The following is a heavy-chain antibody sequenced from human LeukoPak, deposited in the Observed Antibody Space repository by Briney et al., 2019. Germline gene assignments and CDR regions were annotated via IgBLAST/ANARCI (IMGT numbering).Heavy chain of an antibody. J-gene: IGHJ5*02. CDR2: IKSRTDGGTT. CDR1: GFTFPNAW. D-gene: IGHD6-13*01. Sequence: PGGSLRLSCEASGFTFPNAWMSWLRQAPGKGLEWVGHIKSRTDGGTTDYAAPVKGRFTISRDDSENTLYLQMNSLKTEDTAVYYCATPGRIPEAANWFDPWGQGTLVTVSS. CDR3: ATPGRIPEAANWFDP. V-gene: IGHV3-15*01.